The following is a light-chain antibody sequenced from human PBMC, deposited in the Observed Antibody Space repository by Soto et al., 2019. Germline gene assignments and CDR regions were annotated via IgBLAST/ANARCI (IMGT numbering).Light chain of an antibody. CDR3: SSDAGSRWV. Sequence: QSVLTQPASVSGSPGQSITISCSGTTSDVGIYNLVSWYQQHPGKAPKLEIYEVDKRPSGVSNRFSGSRSGNTASLTSSGLQSEDEADYFCSSDAGSRWVFGGGTKLTVL. CDR2: EVD. V-gene: IGLV2-23*02. J-gene: IGLJ3*02. CDR1: TSDVGIYNL.